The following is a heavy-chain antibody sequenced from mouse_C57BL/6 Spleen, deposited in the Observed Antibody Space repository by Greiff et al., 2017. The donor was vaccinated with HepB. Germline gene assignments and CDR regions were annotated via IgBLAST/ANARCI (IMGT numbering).Heavy chain of an antibody. CDR1: GFTFSSYA. J-gene: IGHJ1*03. V-gene: IGHV5-9-1*02. CDR3: TRDHYGSSYWYFDV. Sequence: EVMLVESGEGLVKPGGSLKLSCAASGFTFSSYAMSWVRQTPEKRLEWVAYISSGGDYIYYADTVKGRFTISRDNARNTLYLQMSSLKSEDTAMYYGTRDHYGSSYWYFDVWGTGTTVTVSS. CDR2: ISSGGDYI. D-gene: IGHD1-1*01.